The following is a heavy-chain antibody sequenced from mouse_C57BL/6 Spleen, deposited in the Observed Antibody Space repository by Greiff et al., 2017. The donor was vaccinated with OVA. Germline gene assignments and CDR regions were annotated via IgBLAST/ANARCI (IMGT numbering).Heavy chain of an antibody. V-gene: IGHV1-39*01. J-gene: IGHJ4*01. Sequence: EVKLVESGPELVKPGASVKISCKASDYSFTDYNMNWVKQSNGKSLEWIGVINPNYGTTSYNQKFKGKATLTVDQSSSTAYMQLNSLTSEDSAVYYRARSSNRPRMDYWGQGTSVTVSS. D-gene: IGHD2-5*01. CDR2: INPNYGTT. CDR1: DYSFTDYN. CDR3: ARSSNRPRMDY.